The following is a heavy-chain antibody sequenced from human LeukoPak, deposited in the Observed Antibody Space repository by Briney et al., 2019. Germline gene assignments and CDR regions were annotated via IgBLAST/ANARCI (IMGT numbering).Heavy chain of an antibody. D-gene: IGHD3-16*01. Sequence: SGGSLRLSCAASGFTFSSYWMHWVRQAPGKGLVWVSRIDNDGRGTSYADSVKGRFTISRDNAKNRLYLQMNGLRAEDTAVYYCASLNYGPDYWGQGTLVTVSS. CDR1: GFTFSSYW. V-gene: IGHV3-74*01. CDR3: ASLNYGPDY. J-gene: IGHJ4*02. CDR2: IDNDGRGT.